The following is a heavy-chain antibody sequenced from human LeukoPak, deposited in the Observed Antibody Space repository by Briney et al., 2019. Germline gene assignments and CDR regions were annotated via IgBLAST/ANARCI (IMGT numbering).Heavy chain of an antibody. CDR3: AREGSPDFWSGYYGFDY. CDR2: ISSSSSYI. J-gene: IGHJ4*02. Sequence: NPGGSLRLSCAASGLTFSSYSMNWVRQAPGKGLEWVSSISSSSSYIYYADSVKGRFTISRDNAKNSLYLQMNSLRAEDTAVYYCAREGSPDFWSGYYGFDYWGQGTLVTVSS. D-gene: IGHD3-3*01. V-gene: IGHV3-21*01. CDR1: GLTFSSYS.